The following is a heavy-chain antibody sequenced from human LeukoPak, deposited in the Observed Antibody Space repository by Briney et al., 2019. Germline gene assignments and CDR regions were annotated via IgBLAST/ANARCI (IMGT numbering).Heavy chain of an antibody. CDR1: GYSFTSYW. D-gene: IGHD3-9*01. CDR3: ARRGMYYDILTGYYTPDNWFDP. CDR2: IYPGDSDT. Sequence: GESLKISCKGSGYSFTSYWIGWVRHMPGKGLEWMEIIYPGDSDTRYSPSFQGQVTISADKSISTAYLQWSSLKASDTAMYYCARRGMYYDILTGYYTPDNWFDPWGQGTLVTVSS. J-gene: IGHJ5*02. V-gene: IGHV5-51*01.